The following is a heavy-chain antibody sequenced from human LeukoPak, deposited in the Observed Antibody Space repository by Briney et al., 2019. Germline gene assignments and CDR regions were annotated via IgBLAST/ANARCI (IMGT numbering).Heavy chain of an antibody. J-gene: IGHJ4*02. Sequence: PGGSLRLSCAASGFTFSSYAMSWVRQAPGNGLEWVSAISGSGGSTYYADSVKGRFTISRDNSKNTLYLQMNSLRAEDTAVYSCAKDLKYYYDSSGYYPDYWGQGTLVTVSS. CDR3: AKDLKYYYDSSGYYPDY. V-gene: IGHV3-23*01. CDR2: ISGSGGST. CDR1: GFTFSSYA. D-gene: IGHD3-22*01.